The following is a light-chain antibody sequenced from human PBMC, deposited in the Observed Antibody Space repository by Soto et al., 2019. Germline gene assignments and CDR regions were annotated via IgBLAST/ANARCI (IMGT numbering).Light chain of an antibody. J-gene: IGKJ2*01. CDR1: QSVNSD. Sequence: EIVLTLSPATLSVSPGERATLSCRASQSVNSDLAWYQHKPGQAPRLLIYGASTGATGVPARFSGSGSGTEFTLTISSLQSEDFAVYYCQQYSNWPPYTFGQGTKLEIK. CDR3: QQYSNWPPYT. V-gene: IGKV3-15*01. CDR2: GAS.